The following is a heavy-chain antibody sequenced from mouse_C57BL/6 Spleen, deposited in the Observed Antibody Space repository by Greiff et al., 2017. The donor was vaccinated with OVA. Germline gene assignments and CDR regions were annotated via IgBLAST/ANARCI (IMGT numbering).Heavy chain of an antibody. CDR3: ARSLNGYDGGFAY. CDR1: GYTFTSYW. V-gene: IGHV1-61*01. J-gene: IGHJ3*01. CDR2: IYPSDSET. Sequence: QVQLQQPGAELVRPGSSVKLSCKASGYTFTSYWMDWVKQRPGQGLEWIGNIYPSDSETHYNQKFKDKATLTVDKSSSTAYMQLSSLTSEDSAVYYCARSLNGYDGGFAYWGQGTLVTVSA. D-gene: IGHD2-2*01.